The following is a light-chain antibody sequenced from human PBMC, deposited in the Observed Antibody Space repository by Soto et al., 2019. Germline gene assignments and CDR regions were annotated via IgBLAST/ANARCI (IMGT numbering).Light chain of an antibody. CDR1: QVISSY. CDR3: QQYYNYPRT. Sequence: DIQLTQAPSFLSASAGDRVTITCRASQVISSYLAWYQQKPGRAPKLLIYAASTLQSGVPSRFSGSGSGTDFTLTISCLQSEDFATYYCQQYYNYPRTFGQGTKVDIK. V-gene: IGKV1-9*01. J-gene: IGKJ1*01. CDR2: AAS.